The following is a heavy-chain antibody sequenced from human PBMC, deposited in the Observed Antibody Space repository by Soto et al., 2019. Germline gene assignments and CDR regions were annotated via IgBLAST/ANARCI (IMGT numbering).Heavy chain of an antibody. Sequence: QITLKGSGPTLVKPTQTLTLTCTLSGISLSTSGVGLGWIRQTPGKALERLALIYWYDDKHYSPSLKSRLTVTKDTSKNQAVLTMTNMDPVATATYFCARGLANLPVFAFDFWGQGTVFTVSS. CDR1: GISLSTSGVG. CDR2: IYWYDDK. J-gene: IGHJ3*01. V-gene: IGHV2-5*01. CDR3: ARGLANLPVFAFDF.